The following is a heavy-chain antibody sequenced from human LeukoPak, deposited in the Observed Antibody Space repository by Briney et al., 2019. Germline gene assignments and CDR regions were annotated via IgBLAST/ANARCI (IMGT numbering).Heavy chain of an antibody. CDR1: GFTFSSYW. Sequence: GGSLRLSCAASGFTFSSYWMHWVRQAPGKGLVWVSRINSDGSSTSYADSVKGRFTISRDNAKNTLYLQMNSLGAEDTAVYYCARQEQSFRISSYFDYWGQGTLVTVSS. J-gene: IGHJ4*02. CDR2: INSDGSST. CDR3: ARQEQSFRISSYFDY. D-gene: IGHD6-13*01. V-gene: IGHV3-74*01.